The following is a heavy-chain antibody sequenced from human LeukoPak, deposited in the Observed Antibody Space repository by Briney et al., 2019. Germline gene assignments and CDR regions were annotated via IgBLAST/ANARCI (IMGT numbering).Heavy chain of an antibody. V-gene: IGHV3-30*18. Sequence: GGSLRLSCAASGFTFSSYGMHWVRQAPGKGLEWVAVISYDGSNKYYADSVKGRFTISRDNSKNTLYLQMNSLRAEDTAVYYCGKETGRGNWGQETRSPSPQ. J-gene: IGHJ4*02. CDR2: ISYDGSNK. CDR1: GFTFSSYG. CDR3: GKETGRGN. D-gene: IGHD1-26*01.